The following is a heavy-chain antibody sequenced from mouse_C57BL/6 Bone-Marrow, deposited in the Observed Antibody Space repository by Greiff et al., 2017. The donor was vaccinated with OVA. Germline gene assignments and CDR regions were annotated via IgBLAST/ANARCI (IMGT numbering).Heavy chain of an antibody. J-gene: IGHJ1*03. Sequence: VQLQQSGPGLVKPSQSLSLTCSVTGYSITSGYYWNWIRQFPGNKLEWMGYISYDGSNNYNPSLKNRISITRDTSKNQFFLKLNSVTTEDTATYYCARDPHDGYYWYFDVWGTGTTVTVSS. D-gene: IGHD2-3*01. CDR3: ARDPHDGYYWYFDV. CDR2: ISYDGSN. V-gene: IGHV3-6*01. CDR1: GYSITSGYY.